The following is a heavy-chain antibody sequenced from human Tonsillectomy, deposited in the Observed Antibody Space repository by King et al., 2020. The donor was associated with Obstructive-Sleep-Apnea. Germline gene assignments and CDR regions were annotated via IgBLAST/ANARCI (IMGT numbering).Heavy chain of an antibody. CDR2: IYYSGST. CDR1: GGSISSGGYY. V-gene: IGHV4-31*03. D-gene: IGHD3-9*01. CDR3: ARTPYYDILTGYSPYFDY. J-gene: IGHJ4*02. Sequence: QLQESGPGLVKPSQTLSLTCTVSGGSISSGGYYWNWIRQHPGKGLEWIGYIYYSGSTYYNPSLKSRVTISVDTSKNQFSLKLSSVTAADTAVYYCARTPYYDILTGYSPYFDYWGPGTLVTVSS.